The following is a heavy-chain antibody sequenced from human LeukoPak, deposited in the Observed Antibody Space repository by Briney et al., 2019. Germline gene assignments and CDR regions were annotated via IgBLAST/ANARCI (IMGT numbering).Heavy chain of an antibody. D-gene: IGHD2-2*01. CDR3: ARLDRYCSSTSCHGFDY. CDR1: GGSISSYY. Sequence: SETLSLTCTVSGGSISSYYWSWIRQPPGKGLEWIGYIYTSGSTNYNHSLTSRVTISVDTSKNQFSLKLSSVTAPDTAVYYCARLDRYCSSTSCHGFDYWGQGTLVTVSS. J-gene: IGHJ4*02. V-gene: IGHV4-4*09. CDR2: IYTSGST.